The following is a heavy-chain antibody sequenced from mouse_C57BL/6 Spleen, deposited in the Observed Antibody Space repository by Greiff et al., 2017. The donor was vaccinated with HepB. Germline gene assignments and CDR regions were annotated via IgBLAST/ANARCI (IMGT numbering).Heavy chain of an antibody. J-gene: IGHJ2*01. Sequence: VQLQQPGAELVRPGTSVKLSCKASGYTFTSYWMHWVKQRPGQGLEWIGVIDPSDSYTNYNQKFKGKATLTVDTSSSTAYMQLSSLTSEDSAVYYCARSYDGRDYWGQGTTLTVSS. CDR3: ARSYDGRDY. D-gene: IGHD2-3*01. V-gene: IGHV1-59*01. CDR1: GYTFTSYW. CDR2: IDPSDSYT.